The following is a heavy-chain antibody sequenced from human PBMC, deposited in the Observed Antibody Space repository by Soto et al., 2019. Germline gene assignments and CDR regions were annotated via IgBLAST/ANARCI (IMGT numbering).Heavy chain of an antibody. CDR2: ISPYSDAT. J-gene: IGHJ6*02. D-gene: IGHD5-18*01. V-gene: IGHV1-18*01. Sequence: QVQLVQSGTEMKKPGASVEVSCKTSGYTFIDYTLSWVRQAPGPRLEWMGWISPYSDATEYAQKFQGRVTLTTDRSTRTAYMNLRSLRADDTAIYYSAGDAFDAGSGRYSYGYSPQRFCGMDVWGQGTTVTVS. CDR1: GYTFIDYT. CDR3: AGDAFDAGSGRYSYGYSPQRFCGMDV.